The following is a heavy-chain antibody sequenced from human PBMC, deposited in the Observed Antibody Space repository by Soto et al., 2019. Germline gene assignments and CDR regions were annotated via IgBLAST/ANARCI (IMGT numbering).Heavy chain of an antibody. CDR2: IIPIFHTA. D-gene: IGHD2-2*01. CDR1: GDTFNSYA. J-gene: IGHJ6*02. CDR3: ARVGYCNTTSCLFYYYLHGMDV. V-gene: IGHV1-69*13. Sequence: ASVKVSCKASGDTFNSYAISWVRRAPGQGLEWMGGIIPIFHTANYAQKFQARVTMTADESARTAYMELSGLRSEDTAVYYCARVGYCNTTSCLFYYYLHGMDVWGQGTTVTVSS.